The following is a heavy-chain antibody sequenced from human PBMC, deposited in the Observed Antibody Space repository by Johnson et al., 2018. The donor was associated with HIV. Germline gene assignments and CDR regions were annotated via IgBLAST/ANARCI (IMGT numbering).Heavy chain of an antibody. J-gene: IGHJ3*02. CDR2: ISYDGSNK. Sequence: QPGRSLRLSCVASGFTFSSYTMHWVRQAPGKGLEWVAVISYDGSNKYFADSVKGRFTISRDNSKNTLYLQMNSLRAEDTAVYYCAKATTGSDAFDIWGQGTMVTVSS. D-gene: IGHD1-1*01. V-gene: IGHV3-30*04. CDR3: AKATTGSDAFDI. CDR1: GFTFSSYT.